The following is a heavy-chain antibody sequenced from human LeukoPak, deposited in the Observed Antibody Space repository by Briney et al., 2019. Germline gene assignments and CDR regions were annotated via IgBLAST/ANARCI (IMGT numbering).Heavy chain of an antibody. V-gene: IGHV4-39*01. CDR1: GGSISGSSYY. Sequence: SETLSLTCTVSGGSISGSSYYWGWIRQPPGKGLEWIGSIYYSGSTYYNPSLKSRVTISVDTSKNQFSLKLSSVTAADTAVYYCARQKQQLVGIDYWGQGTLVTVSS. D-gene: IGHD6-13*01. J-gene: IGHJ4*02. CDR2: IYYSGST. CDR3: ARQKQQLVGIDY.